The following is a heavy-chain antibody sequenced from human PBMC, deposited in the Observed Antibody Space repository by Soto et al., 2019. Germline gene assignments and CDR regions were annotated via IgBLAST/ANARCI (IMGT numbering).Heavy chain of an antibody. J-gene: IGHJ5*02. V-gene: IGHV1-46*01. Sequence: ASVKVSCKASGYTFINYYIHWVRQAPGEGLEWMGIINPGGGSPSYAQKFQGRVTITVDTAKNQFSLNLRSVTAADTAMYFCARRERYYGSPGWLDPWGPGTLVTVSS. CDR1: GYTFINYY. D-gene: IGHD3-10*01. CDR3: ARRERYYGSPGWLDP. CDR2: INPGGGSP.